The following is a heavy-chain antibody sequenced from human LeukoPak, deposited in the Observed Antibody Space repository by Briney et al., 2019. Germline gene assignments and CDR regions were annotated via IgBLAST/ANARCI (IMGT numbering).Heavy chain of an antibody. CDR3: ARGPYYGSGSRADGMDV. D-gene: IGHD3-10*01. J-gene: IGHJ6*04. V-gene: IGHV1-18*04. CDR2: ISPYNGNT. Sequence: ASVKVSCKASGYILTTYGFSWVRQAPGQGLEWMRWISPYNGNTNYAQKFQGRVTMTADTSTSIVYMELRSLRSDDTAVYYCARGPYYGSGSRADGMDVWGKGTTVTVSS. CDR1: GYILTTYG.